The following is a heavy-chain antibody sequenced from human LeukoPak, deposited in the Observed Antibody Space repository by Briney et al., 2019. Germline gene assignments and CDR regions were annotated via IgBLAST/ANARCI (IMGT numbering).Heavy chain of an antibody. D-gene: IGHD1-26*01. CDR1: GGSISSGGYY. V-gene: IGHV4-31*03. CDR3: ARYSGSLNYFDY. Sequence: PLETLSLTCTVSGGSISSGGYYWSWIRQHPGKGLEWIGYIYYSGSTYYNPSLKSRVTISVDASKNQFSLKLSSVTAADTAVYYCARYSGSLNYFDYWGQGTLVTVSS. CDR2: IYYSGST. J-gene: IGHJ4*02.